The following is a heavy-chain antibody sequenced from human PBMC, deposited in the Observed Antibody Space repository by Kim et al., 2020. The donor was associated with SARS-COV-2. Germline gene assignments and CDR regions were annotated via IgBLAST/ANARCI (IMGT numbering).Heavy chain of an antibody. CDR3: AKDQGHTLEYYYYGMDV. V-gene: IGHV3-23*01. J-gene: IGHJ6*02. CDR2: ISGSGGST. Sequence: GGSLRLSCAASGFTFSSYAMSWVRQAPGKGLEWVSAISGSGGSTYYADSVKGRFTISRDNSKNTLYLQMNSLRAEDTAVYYCAKDQGHTLEYYYYGMDVWGQGTTGTGSS. CDR1: GFTFSSYA.